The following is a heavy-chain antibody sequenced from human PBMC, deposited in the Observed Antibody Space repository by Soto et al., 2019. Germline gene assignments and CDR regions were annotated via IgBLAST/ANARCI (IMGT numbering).Heavy chain of an antibody. CDR2: INPLGFST. CDR3: ARAAGRFGELYGFDP. V-gene: IGHV1-46*01. D-gene: IGHD3-10*01. J-gene: IGHJ5*02. Sequence: QVQLVQSGAEVKKPGASVKVSCKASGYTFTSYNMHWVRQAPGQGLEWVGMINPLGFSTTYAQKFRSRVTMTRDTSTSIGYMELTNLRAEDTAVYYCARAAGRFGELYGFDPWGQGTLVTVSS. CDR1: GYTFTSYN.